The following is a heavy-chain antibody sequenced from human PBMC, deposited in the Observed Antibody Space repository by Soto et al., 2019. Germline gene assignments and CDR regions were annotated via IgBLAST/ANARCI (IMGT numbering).Heavy chain of an antibody. D-gene: IGHD3-22*01. CDR3: ARGSRDSSGYYYPYYFDY. J-gene: IGHJ4*02. Sequence: SETLSLTCAVYGGSFSGYYWSWIRQPPGKGLEWIGEINHSGSTNYNPSLKSRVTISVDTSKNQFSLKLSSVTAADTAVYYCARGSRDSSGYYYPYYFDYWGQGTLVTVSS. V-gene: IGHV4-34*01. CDR1: GGSFSGYY. CDR2: INHSGST.